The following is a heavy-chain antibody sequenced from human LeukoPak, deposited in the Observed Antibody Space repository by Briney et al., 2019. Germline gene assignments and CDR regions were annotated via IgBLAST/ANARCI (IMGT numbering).Heavy chain of an antibody. CDR3: ARFIAVAGKGYFDY. J-gene: IGHJ4*02. D-gene: IGHD6-19*01. Sequence: PSETLSLTCAVYGGSFSGYYWSWIRQPPGKGLEWIGYIYYSGSTYYNPSLKSRVTISVDTSKNQFSLKLSSVTAADTAVYYCARFIAVAGKGYFDYWGQGTLVTVSS. V-gene: IGHV4-34*09. CDR2: IYYSGST. CDR1: GGSFSGYY.